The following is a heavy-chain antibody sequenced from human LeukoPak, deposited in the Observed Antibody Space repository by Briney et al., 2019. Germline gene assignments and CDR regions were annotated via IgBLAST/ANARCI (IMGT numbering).Heavy chain of an antibody. D-gene: IGHD3-22*01. CDR1: GYTFTGYY. CDR3: ARGRYDSSGYQRAFDI. CDR2: INPNSGGT. J-gene: IGHJ3*02. Sequence: ASVKVSCKASGYTFTGYYMHWARQAPGQGLEWMGRINPNSGGTNYAQKFQGRVTMTRDTSISTAYMELSRLRSDDTAVYYCARGRYDSSGYQRAFDIWGQGTMVTVSS. V-gene: IGHV1-2*06.